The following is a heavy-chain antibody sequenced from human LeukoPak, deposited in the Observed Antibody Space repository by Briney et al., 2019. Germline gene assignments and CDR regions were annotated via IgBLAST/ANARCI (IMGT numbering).Heavy chain of an antibody. CDR2: IYYTGYT. Sequence: SETLSLTCTVSGRPISSGNYYWTWIRQPPGGGLEWIGYIYYTGYTFYNPSLKSRVTLSVDTSRNQFSLKLNSVTAADTAVYFCARDRDFDSSGYDLDGGPLTLEYWGQGSLVTVSS. D-gene: IGHD3-22*01. CDR3: ARDRDFDSSGYDLDGGPLTLEY. V-gene: IGHV4-30-4*08. CDR1: GRPISSGNYY. J-gene: IGHJ4*02.